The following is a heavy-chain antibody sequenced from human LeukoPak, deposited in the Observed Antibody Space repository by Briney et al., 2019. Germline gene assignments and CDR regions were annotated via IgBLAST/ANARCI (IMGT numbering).Heavy chain of an antibody. CDR3: AREQEAAGNWFFDR. CDR2: ISWNSGSI. V-gene: IGHV3-9*01. D-gene: IGHD6-13*01. CDR1: GFTFDDYA. Sequence: SGGSLRLSCAASGFTFDDYAMHWVRQAPGKGLEWVSGISWNSGSIGYADSVKGRFTISRDNAEDTLYLQMNSLRAEDTAVYYCAREQEAAGNWFFDRWGRGTLVTVSS. J-gene: IGHJ2*01.